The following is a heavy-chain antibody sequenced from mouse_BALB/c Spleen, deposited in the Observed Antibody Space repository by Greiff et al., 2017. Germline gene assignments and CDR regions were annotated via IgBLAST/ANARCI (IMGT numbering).Heavy chain of an antibody. V-gene: IGHV1-15*01. CDR2: IDPETGGT. CDR1: GYTFTDYE. D-gene: IGHD4-1*01. J-gene: IGHJ2*01. CDR3: TRIGTETYYFDD. Sequence: QVQLQQSGAELVRPGASVTLSCKASGYTFTDYEMHWVKQTPVHGLEWIGAIDPETGGTAYNQKFKGKATLTADKSSSTAYMELRSLTSEDSAVYYCTRIGTETYYFDDWGQGTTLTVSS.